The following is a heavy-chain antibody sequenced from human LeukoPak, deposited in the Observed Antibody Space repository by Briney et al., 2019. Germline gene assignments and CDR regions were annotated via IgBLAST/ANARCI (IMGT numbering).Heavy chain of an antibody. V-gene: IGHV3-7*01. CDR1: GFTFSRYW. Sequence: PGGSLRLSCAASGFTFSRYWMSWVRQAPGKGLEWVANIKQDGSEKYYVDSVKGRFTISRDNVKNSLYLQMNSLRAEDTAVYYCARDGWSPDYWGQGTLVTVSS. CDR2: IKQDGSEK. CDR3: ARDGWSPDY. J-gene: IGHJ4*02.